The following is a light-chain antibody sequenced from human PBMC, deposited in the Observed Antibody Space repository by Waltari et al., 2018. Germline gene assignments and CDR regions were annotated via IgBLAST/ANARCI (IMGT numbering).Light chain of an antibody. CDR2: GAS. CDR1: RSVGRY. Sequence: EIVLTQSPGTLSLSPWERATLSCRASRSVGRYLAWDQQKPGQAPRRLSYGASSRATGIPDRFSGRGSGTDFSLTISRLEPEDFAVYYCQNHERLPGMFGQGTKVEIK. CDR3: QNHERLPGM. V-gene: IGKV3-20*01. J-gene: IGKJ1*01.